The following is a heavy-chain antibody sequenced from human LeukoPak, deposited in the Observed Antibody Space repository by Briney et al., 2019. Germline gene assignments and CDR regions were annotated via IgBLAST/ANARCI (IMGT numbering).Heavy chain of an antibody. D-gene: IGHD3-22*01. V-gene: IGHV2-5*02. CDR1: GFSLNTRGVG. CDR3: AHRKNYYDSSVFDN. J-gene: IGHJ4*02. CDR2: IYWDDDR. Sequence: SGPTLVNPTQTLTLTCTFSGFSLNTRGVGVGWIRQPPGRALEWLALIYWDDDRRYSPSLKSRLTITKDTSKNQVVLTMTNMDPVDTATYFCAHRKNYYDSSVFDNWGQGTLVTVST.